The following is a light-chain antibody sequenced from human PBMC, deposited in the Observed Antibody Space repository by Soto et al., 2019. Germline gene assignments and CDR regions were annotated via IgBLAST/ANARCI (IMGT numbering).Light chain of an antibody. CDR2: LNSDGSH. CDR1: SGHSTYA. J-gene: IGLJ2*01. V-gene: IGLV4-69*01. CDR3: QTWGTGIVV. Sequence: QLALTQSPSASASLGASVKLTCTLSSGHSTYAIAWHQQQPEEGPRYLMKLNSDGSHTKGDGIPDRFSGSSSGAERYLTISSLQSEDEADYYCQTWGTGIVVFGGGTKLTVL.